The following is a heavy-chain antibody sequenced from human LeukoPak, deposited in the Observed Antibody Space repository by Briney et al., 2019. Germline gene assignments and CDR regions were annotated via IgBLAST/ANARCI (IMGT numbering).Heavy chain of an antibody. CDR2: IWYDGNNK. J-gene: IGHJ4*02. CDR3: ARDWGLVARLLDY. D-gene: IGHD3-16*01. V-gene: IGHV3-33*01. Sequence: PGRSLRLSCAASGFTFSSYGMHWVRQAPGKGLEWVAVIWYDGNNKYYADSVKGRFTISRDNSKNTLYLQMNSLRAEDTAVYYCARDWGLVARLLDYWGQGTLVTVSS. CDR1: GFTFSSYG.